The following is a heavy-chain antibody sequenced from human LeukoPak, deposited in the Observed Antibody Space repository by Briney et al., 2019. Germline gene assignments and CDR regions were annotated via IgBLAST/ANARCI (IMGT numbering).Heavy chain of an antibody. J-gene: IGHJ4*02. CDR3: ARDLLNYGSAYYDVGIFDS. CDR1: GFSFSTSG. D-gene: IGHD3-10*01. Sequence: PGGSLRLSCEASGFSFSTSGVHWVRQAPGKGLEWMAVISKDGRKNHYADSVKGRFTISRGNSKSTLFLQMNSLRPEDTAIYYCARDLLNYGSAYYDVGIFDSWGQGTLVTVSS. V-gene: IGHV3-30*04. CDR2: ISKDGRKN.